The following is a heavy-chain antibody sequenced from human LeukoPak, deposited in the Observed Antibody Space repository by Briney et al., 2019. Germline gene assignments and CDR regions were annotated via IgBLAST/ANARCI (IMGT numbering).Heavy chain of an antibody. CDR3: ARDRGQPYPVAGTAFDI. V-gene: IGHV1-69*06. Sequence: GSSVKVSCKASGGTFSSYAISWVRQAPGQGLEWMGGIIPIFGTANYAQKFQGRVTITADKSTSTAYMELSSLRSEDTAVYYCARDRGQPYPVAGTAFDIWGQGTMVTVSS. CDR1: GGTFSSYA. D-gene: IGHD6-19*01. J-gene: IGHJ3*02. CDR2: IIPIFGTA.